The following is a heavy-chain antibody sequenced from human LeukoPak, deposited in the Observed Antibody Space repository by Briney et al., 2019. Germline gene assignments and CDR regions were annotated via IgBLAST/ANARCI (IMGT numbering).Heavy chain of an antibody. CDR1: GFTFSSYA. CDR3: AKGPQLVDDYGDEFDY. V-gene: IGHV3-23*01. CDR2: ISGSGGST. Sequence: PGGSLRLSCAASGFTFSSYAMSWVRQAPGKGLEWVSAISGSGGSTYYADSVKGRFTISRDNSKNTLYLQMNSLRAEDTAVYYCAKGPQLVDDYGDEFDYWGQGTLVTVSS. J-gene: IGHJ4*02. D-gene: IGHD4-17*01.